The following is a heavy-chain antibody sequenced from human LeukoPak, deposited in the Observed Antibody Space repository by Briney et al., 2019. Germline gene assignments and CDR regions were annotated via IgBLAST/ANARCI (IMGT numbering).Heavy chain of an antibody. CDR1: GFTFSSYS. V-gene: IGHV3-48*04. D-gene: IGHD1-26*01. CDR3: ARDRGGSYSAIDY. CDR2: ISSSSSTL. J-gene: IGHJ4*02. Sequence: GGSLRLSCAASGFTFSSYSMNWVRQAPGKGLEWVSFISSSSSTLYYADSVKGRFTISRDNAKNSLYLQMNSLRAEDTAVYYCARDRGGSYSAIDYWGQGTLVTVSS.